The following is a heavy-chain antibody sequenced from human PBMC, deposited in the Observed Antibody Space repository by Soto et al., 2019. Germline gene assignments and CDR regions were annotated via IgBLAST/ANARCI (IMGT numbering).Heavy chain of an antibody. CDR3: ERESEDLTSNFDY. Sequence: GGSLRLSCAASGFTFTRYSMNWVRQAPGKGLEWVSSISSTTNYIYYGDSMKGRFTISRDNAKNSLYLEMNSLRAEDTAVYYCERESEDLTSNFDYWGQGTLVTVSS. CDR2: ISSTTNYI. J-gene: IGHJ4*02. V-gene: IGHV3-21*06. CDR1: GFTFTRYS.